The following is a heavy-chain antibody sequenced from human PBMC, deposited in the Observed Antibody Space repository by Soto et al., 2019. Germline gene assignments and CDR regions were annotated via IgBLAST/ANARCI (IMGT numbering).Heavy chain of an antibody. D-gene: IGHD3-3*02. V-gene: IGHV3-30-3*01. CDR2: ISYDGSNK. J-gene: IGHJ4*02. Sequence: GGSLRLSCAASGFTFSSYAMHWVRQAPGKGLEWVAVISYDGSNKYYADSVKGRFTISRDNSKNTLYLQMNSLRAEDTAVYYCARDSIQRPSFDYWGQGTLVTVSS. CDR3: ARDSIQRPSFDY. CDR1: GFTFSSYA.